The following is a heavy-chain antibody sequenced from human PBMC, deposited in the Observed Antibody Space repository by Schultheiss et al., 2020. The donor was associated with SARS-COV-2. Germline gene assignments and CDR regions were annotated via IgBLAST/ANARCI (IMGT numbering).Heavy chain of an antibody. D-gene: IGHD1-26*01. Sequence: SETLSLTCAVYGGSFSGYYWSWIRQPPGKGLEWIGEINHSGSTNYNPSLKSRVSISVDTSKNQFSLKLSSVTAAATAVYYCARDELGSYFDYWGQGTLVTVSS. CDR3: ARDELGSYFDY. J-gene: IGHJ4*02. CDR1: GGSFSGYY. CDR2: INHSGST. V-gene: IGHV4-34*01.